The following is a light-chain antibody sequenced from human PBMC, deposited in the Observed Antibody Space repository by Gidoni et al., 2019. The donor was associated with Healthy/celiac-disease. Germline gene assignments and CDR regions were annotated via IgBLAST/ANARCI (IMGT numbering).Light chain of an antibody. Sequence: IQMTQSPCSLSSSLGDRVTITCQASPGISSSLNWDQQKPGKAPKLPLFGASSLRSGVPTRFSGSGSGTDFTFNIHSLQPEDFGTFYCQQSYSTPRTFGQGTKVEIK. CDR3: QQSYSTPRT. J-gene: IGKJ1*01. V-gene: IGKV1-39*01. CDR2: GAS. CDR1: PGISSS.